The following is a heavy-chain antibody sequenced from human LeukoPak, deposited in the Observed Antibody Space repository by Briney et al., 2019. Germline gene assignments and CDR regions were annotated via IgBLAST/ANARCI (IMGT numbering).Heavy chain of an antibody. J-gene: IGHJ4*02. CDR3: ARGSAPAYYYDSSGYFFDY. CDR2: ISGSGGST. Sequence: GGSLRLSCAASGFTFTSYAMSWVRQAPGKGLEWVSAISGSGGSTYYADSVKGRFTISRDNSKNTLYLQMNSLRAEDTAVYYCARGSAPAYYYDSSGYFFDYWGQGTLVTVSS. D-gene: IGHD3-22*01. V-gene: IGHV3-23*01. CDR1: GFTFTSYA.